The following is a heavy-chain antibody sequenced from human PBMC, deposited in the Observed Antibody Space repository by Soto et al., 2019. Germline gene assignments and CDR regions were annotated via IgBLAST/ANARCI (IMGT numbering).Heavy chain of an antibody. D-gene: IGHD5-18*01. V-gene: IGHV1-3*01. CDR1: GFTFSDNL. CDR3: ARDRHSVGPRAGYALDV. J-gene: IGHJ3*01. CDR2: LNPDTGNT. Sequence: QVQLVQSGAELKKPGASVNISCTASGFTFSDNLINWVRQAPGQGLEWMGWLNPDTGNTRYSETFQGRVTISRQSSARLAYLGLSELENEDPALYFCARDRHSVGPRAGYALDVWGQGTKLTVSS.